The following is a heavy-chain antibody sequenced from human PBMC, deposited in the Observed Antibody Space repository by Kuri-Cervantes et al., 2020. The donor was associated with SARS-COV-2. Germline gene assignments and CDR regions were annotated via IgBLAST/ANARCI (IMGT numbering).Heavy chain of an antibody. J-gene: IGHJ4*02. V-gene: IGHV4-39*01. CDR1: GGSISSSSYY. CDR2: IYYSGST. D-gene: IGHD2-15*01. CDR3: ARHLRGIVVVVAAFGY. Sequence: GSLRLSCTVPGGSISSSSYYWGWIRQPPGKGLEWIGSIYYSGSTYYNPSLKSRVTISVDTSKNQFSLKLSSVTAADTAVYYCARHLRGIVVVVAAFGYWGQGTLVTVSS.